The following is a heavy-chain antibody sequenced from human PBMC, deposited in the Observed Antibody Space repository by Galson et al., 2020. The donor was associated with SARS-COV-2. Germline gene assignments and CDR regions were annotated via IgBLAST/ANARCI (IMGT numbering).Heavy chain of an antibody. CDR2: IWYDGSNK. CDR1: GFTFSSYG. J-gene: IGHJ5*02. V-gene: IGHV3-33*01. Sequence: GGSLRLSCAASGFTFSSYGMHWVRQAPGKGLEWVAVIWYDGSNKYYADSVKGRFTISRDNSKNTLYLQMNSLRAEDTAVYYCASSLWFGSWFDPWGQGTLVTVSS. CDR3: ASSLWFGSWFDP. D-gene: IGHD3-10*01.